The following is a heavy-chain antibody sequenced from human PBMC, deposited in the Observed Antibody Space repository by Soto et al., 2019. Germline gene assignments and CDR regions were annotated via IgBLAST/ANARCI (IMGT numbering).Heavy chain of an antibody. CDR1: GFTFSSYG. Sequence: GGSLRLSCAASGFTFSSYGMHWVRQAPGKGLEWVAVISYDGSDKNYADSVKGRFTISRDNSKNTQYLQMNSLRAEDTAVYYCTSRRDWTAVDPLDYWGQGTLVTVSS. J-gene: IGHJ4*02. D-gene: IGHD5-18*01. CDR2: ISYDGSDK. V-gene: IGHV3-30*03. CDR3: TSRRDWTAVDPLDY.